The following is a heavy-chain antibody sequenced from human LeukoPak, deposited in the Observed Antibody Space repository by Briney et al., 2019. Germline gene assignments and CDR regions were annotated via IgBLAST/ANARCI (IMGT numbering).Heavy chain of an antibody. CDR1: GYAFTSFD. Sequence: EASVRVSCTTSGYAFTSFDINWVRQAPGQGLEWMGWMNPKTGDAAYAAKFLGRVAMTRKTSISTAFMELNSLRFDGTAVYCGAAGVVVASSPLHAVLFYIDVWGQGTTVSVSS. CDR2: MNPKTGDA. J-gene: IGHJ6*03. CDR3: AAGVVVASSPLHAVLFYIDV. D-gene: IGHD2-15*01. V-gene: IGHV1-8*01.